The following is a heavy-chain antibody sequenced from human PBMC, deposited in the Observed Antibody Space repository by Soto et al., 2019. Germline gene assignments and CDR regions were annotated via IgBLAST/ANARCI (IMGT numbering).Heavy chain of an antibody. Sequence: QVQIQQWGAGLLKPSETLSLTCVVYGGSFSGYYWSWIRQSPGRGLGWIGEINHSGNSNYNPSLKSRITMSVDTPKNQFSLELSSVTAADTALYYCARRKTFSPYYFDYWGQGTLVTVSS. CDR2: INHSGNS. D-gene: IGHD3-16*01. J-gene: IGHJ4*02. CDR1: GGSFSGYY. CDR3: ARRKTFSPYYFDY. V-gene: IGHV4-34*01.